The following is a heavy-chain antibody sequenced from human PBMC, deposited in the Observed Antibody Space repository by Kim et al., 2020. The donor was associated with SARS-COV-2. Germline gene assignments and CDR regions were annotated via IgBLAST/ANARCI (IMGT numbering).Heavy chain of an antibody. CDR1: GYTFTSYA. Sequence: ASVKVSCNASGYTFTSYAMHWVRQAPGQRLEWMGWINAGNGNTKYSQKFQGRVTITRDTSASTAYMELSSLRSEDTAVYYCAGVGEGYYYDRSGYYDYYYYGMDVWGQGTTVTVSS. V-gene: IGHV1-3*01. CDR3: AGVGEGYYYDRSGYYDYYYYGMDV. CDR2: INAGNGNT. D-gene: IGHD3-22*01. J-gene: IGHJ6*02.